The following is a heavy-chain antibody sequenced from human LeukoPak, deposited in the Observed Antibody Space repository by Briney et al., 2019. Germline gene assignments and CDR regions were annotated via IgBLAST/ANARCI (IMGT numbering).Heavy chain of an antibody. V-gene: IGHV4-59*08. CDR1: GGSISSYY. CDR3: ARVRGYYDSSGYYRFNWFDP. D-gene: IGHD3-22*01. CDR2: IYYSGST. Sequence: SETLSLTCTVSGGSISSYYWSWIRQPPGKGLEWIGYIYYSGSTSYNPSLKSRVTISVDTSKNQFSLKLSSVTAADTAVYYCARVRGYYDSSGYYRFNWFDPWGQGTLVTVSS. J-gene: IGHJ5*02.